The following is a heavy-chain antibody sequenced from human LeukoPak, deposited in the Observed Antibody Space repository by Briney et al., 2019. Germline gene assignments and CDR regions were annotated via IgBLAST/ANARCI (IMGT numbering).Heavy chain of an antibody. CDR3: AKGVGTEWTSSGYDY. J-gene: IGHJ4*02. D-gene: IGHD6-19*01. Sequence: GGSLRLSCAASGFTFGNAWMNWVRQTPEKGLEWVGRIKSKIDGGTIDYPAPMKDRFIISTDESKNTLYLQMTSLKTEDTAVYYCAKGVGTEWTSSGYDYWGQGTLVTVSS. CDR2: IKSKIDGGTI. V-gene: IGHV3-15*07. CDR1: GFTFGNAW.